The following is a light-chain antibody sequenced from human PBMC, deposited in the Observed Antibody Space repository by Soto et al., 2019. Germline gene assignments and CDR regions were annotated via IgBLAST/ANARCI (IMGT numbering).Light chain of an antibody. V-gene: IGKV3-15*01. CDR3: EQYNNWSFA. CDR2: GAS. J-gene: IGKJ3*01. CDR1: QSVSSN. Sequence: EIVMTQSPATLSVSPGERATLSCRASQSVSSNLAWYQQKPGQAPRLLIYGASTRATGIPARFSGSGSGTEFTLTISSLQSEDFAVYYCEQYNNWSFAVGPGTKVVI.